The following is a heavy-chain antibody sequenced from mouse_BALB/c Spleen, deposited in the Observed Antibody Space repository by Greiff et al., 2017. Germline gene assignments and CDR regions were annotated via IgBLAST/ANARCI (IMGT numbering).Heavy chain of an antibody. Sequence: EVQVVESGGGLVKPGGSLKLSCAASGFTFSDYYMYWVRQTPEKRLEWVATISDGGSYTYYPDSVKGRFTISRDNAKNNLYLQMSSLKSEDTAMYDCARDKRYDEGDAMDYWGQGTSVTVSS. J-gene: IGHJ4*01. CDR1: GFTFSDYY. CDR2: ISDGGSYT. D-gene: IGHD2-14*01. V-gene: IGHV5-4*02. CDR3: ARDKRYDEGDAMDY.